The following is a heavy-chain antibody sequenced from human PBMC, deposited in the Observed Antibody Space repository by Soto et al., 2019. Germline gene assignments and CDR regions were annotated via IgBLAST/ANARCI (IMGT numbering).Heavy chain of an antibody. CDR3: ASTEDFFDY. J-gene: IGHJ4*02. CDR1: GVSLTSGTYY. CDR2: IFYSGST. V-gene: IGHV4-31*03. Sequence: QVQLQESGPGLVKPSQTLSLTCSVSGVSLTSGTYYWSWIRQHPGKGLEWIGYIFYSGSTDYNPSLKSRVNISVDTSKNQFSLKLSSVTAADTAVYYCASTEDFFDYWGQGTLVNVSS.